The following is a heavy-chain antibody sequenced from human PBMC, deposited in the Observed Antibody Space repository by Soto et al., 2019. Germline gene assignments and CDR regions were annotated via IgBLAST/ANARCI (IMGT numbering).Heavy chain of an antibody. V-gene: IGHV1-69*08. J-gene: IGHJ4*02. CDR2: IIPILGIA. Sequence: QVQLVQSGAEVKKPGSSVKVSCKASGGTFSSYTISWVRQAPGQGLEWMGRIIPILGIANYAQKFQGRVTITADKSTSTAYMELSSLRSEDTAVYYCARDREWDYGDYGLDYWGQGPLVTVSS. CDR3: ARDREWDYGDYGLDY. D-gene: IGHD4-17*01. CDR1: GGTFSSYT.